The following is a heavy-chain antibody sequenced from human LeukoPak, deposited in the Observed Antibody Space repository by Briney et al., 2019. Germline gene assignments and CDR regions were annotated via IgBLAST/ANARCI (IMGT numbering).Heavy chain of an antibody. J-gene: IGHJ4*02. D-gene: IGHD3-22*01. V-gene: IGHV3-7*01. CDR3: ARQPDSGYYGIGFDY. CDR2: IKQDGTEK. CDR1: GFSFTTYW. Sequence: GGSLRLSCAASGFSFTTYWMSWVRQAPGKGLEWVANIKQDGTEKYYVDSVKGRFTISRDNAKNSLYLQMNSLRAEDTAVYYCARQPDSGYYGIGFDYWGQGTLVTVSS.